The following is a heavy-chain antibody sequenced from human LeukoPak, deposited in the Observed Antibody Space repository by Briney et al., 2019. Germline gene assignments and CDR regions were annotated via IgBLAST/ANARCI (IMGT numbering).Heavy chain of an antibody. D-gene: IGHD1-1*01. V-gene: IGHV3-49*04. Sequence: PGGSLRLSCAASGFTVSSNYMSWVRQAPGKGLEWVGFIRSKAYGGTTEYAASVKGRFTISRDDSKSIAYLQMNSLKTEDTAVYYCTRKRPIRQYNYDYWGQGTLVTVSS. CDR1: GFTVSSNY. CDR3: TRKRPIRQYNYDY. CDR2: IRSKAYGGTT. J-gene: IGHJ4*02.